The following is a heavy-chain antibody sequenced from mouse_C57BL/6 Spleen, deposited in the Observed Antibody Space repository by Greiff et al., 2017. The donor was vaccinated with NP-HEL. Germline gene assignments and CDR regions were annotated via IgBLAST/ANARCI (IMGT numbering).Heavy chain of an antibody. CDR2: IHPNSGST. CDR1: GYTFTSYW. CDR3: ARGIYYGSSYGAMDY. D-gene: IGHD1-1*01. J-gene: IGHJ4*01. Sequence: QVQLQQPGAELVKPGASVKLSCKASGYTFTSYWMHWVKQRPGQGLEWIGMIHPNSGSTNYNEKFKSKATLTVDKSSSTAYMQLSSLTSEDSAVYYCARGIYYGSSYGAMDYWGQGTSVTVSS. V-gene: IGHV1-64*01.